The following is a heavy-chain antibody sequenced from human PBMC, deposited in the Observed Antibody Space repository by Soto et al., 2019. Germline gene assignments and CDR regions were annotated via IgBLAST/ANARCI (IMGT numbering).Heavy chain of an antibody. J-gene: IGHJ4*01. V-gene: IGHV1-69*04. CDR2: IIPILGIA. Sequence: SVKASCNAPGRPFCNYTISWVRLAPGQGLEWMGRIIPILGIANYAQKFQGRVTITAGKSTSTAYMELSSLRSEDTAVYYSARDQDPAGGYGTLVTVS. CDR1: GRPFCNYT. CDR3: ARDQDPA.